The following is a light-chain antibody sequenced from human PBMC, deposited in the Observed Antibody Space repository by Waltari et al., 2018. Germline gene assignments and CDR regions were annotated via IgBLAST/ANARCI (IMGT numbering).Light chain of an antibody. CDR1: SSDVGAYAY. CDR2: EVS. V-gene: IGLV2-8*01. Sequence: QSALTQPPSASGSPGPSVTISCTGTSSDVGAYAYVSWYQQHPGKAPKLMIFEVSKRPSGVPDRFSGSKSGNTASLTVSGLQAEDEADYYCSSFAGSNNFVFGTGTKVTVL. CDR3: SSFAGSNNFV. J-gene: IGLJ1*01.